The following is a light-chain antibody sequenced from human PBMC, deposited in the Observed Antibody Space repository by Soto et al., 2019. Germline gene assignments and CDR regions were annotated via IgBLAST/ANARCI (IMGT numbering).Light chain of an antibody. CDR2: GAS. CDR3: QQYNNWPPKYT. J-gene: IGKJ2*01. Sequence: EIVMTQSPATLSVSPGERATLSCRASQSVSSYLAWYQHKPSQAPRLLIYGASTRATGIPARFSGSGSGTEFTLTISSLQSEDFAVYYCQQYNNWPPKYTFGQGTKLEIK. CDR1: QSVSSY. V-gene: IGKV3-15*01.